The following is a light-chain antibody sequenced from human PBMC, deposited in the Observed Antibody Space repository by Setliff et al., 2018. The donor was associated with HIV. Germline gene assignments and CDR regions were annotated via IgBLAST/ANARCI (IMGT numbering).Light chain of an antibody. CDR2: DVN. Sequence: QSALTQPASVSGSPGQSITISCTGTSSDVGGYDSVSWYQQHPGKAPKLLIYDVNNRPSGVSYRFSGSKSGNTASLTISAFQADDDADYYCCSYASNRARVFGTGTKVTVL. V-gene: IGLV2-14*03. CDR3: CSYASNRARV. CDR1: SSDVGGYDS. J-gene: IGLJ1*01.